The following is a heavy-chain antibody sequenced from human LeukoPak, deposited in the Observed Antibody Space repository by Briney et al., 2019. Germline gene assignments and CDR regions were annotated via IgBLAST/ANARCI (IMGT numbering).Heavy chain of an antibody. J-gene: IGHJ6*03. V-gene: IGHV4-30-4*08. Sequence: SETLSPTCTVSGGSISSGDYYWSWIRQPPGKGREWIGYIYYSGSTSYNPSLKSRVTISVDTSKNQFSLKLSSVTAADTAVYYCARVSYGGNYYYYYMDVWGKGTTVTVSS. CDR3: ARVSYGGNYYYYYMDV. CDR2: IYYSGST. CDR1: GGSISSGDYY. D-gene: IGHD4-23*01.